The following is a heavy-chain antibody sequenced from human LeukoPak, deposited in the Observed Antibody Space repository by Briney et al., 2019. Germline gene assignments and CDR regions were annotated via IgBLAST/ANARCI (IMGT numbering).Heavy chain of an antibody. J-gene: IGHJ4*02. V-gene: IGHV1-46*01. D-gene: IGHD1-26*01. Sequence: ASVKVSCKASGYTFTSYYMHWVRQAPGQGLEWMGIINPSGGSTSYAQKFQGRVTMTTDTSTSTAYMELRSLRSDDTAVYYCARAGVGATTSDYWGQGTLVTVSS. CDR2: INPSGGST. CDR3: ARAGVGATTSDY. CDR1: GYTFTSYY.